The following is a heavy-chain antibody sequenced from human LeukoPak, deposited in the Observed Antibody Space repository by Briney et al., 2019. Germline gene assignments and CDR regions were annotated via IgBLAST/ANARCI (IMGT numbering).Heavy chain of an antibody. J-gene: IGHJ4*02. CDR1: GYTFTGYY. Sequence: GASVKVSCKASGYTFTGYYMHWVRQAPGQGLEWMGWINPNSGGTNYAQKFQGRVTMTRDTSISTAYMELSSLRSEDTAVYYCARAGKGKTGNDYWGQGTLVTVSS. D-gene: IGHD1-1*01. CDR2: INPNSGGT. CDR3: ARAGKGKTGNDY. V-gene: IGHV1-2*02.